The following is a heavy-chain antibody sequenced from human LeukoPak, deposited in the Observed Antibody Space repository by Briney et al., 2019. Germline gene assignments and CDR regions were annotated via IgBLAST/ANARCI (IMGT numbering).Heavy chain of an antibody. CDR3: TTLRRLRLWLVPSVVLNDY. CDR2: IKSKTDGGTT. J-gene: IGHJ4*02. CDR1: GFTFSNAW. Sequence: KPGGSLRLSCAASGFTFSNAWMSWVRQAPGMGLEWVGRIKSKTDGGTTDYAAPMKGRFTISRDDSKNTLYLQMNSLKTEDTAVYYCTTLRRLRLWLVPSVVLNDYWGQGTLVTVSS. V-gene: IGHV3-15*01. D-gene: IGHD6-19*01.